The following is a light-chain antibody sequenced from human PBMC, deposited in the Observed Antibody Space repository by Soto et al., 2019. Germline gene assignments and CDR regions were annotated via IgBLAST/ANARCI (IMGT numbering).Light chain of an antibody. Sequence: DIQMAQSPSSLSASVGDRVTITCRASQAISNYLAWYQQRPGKGPKLLMYAASTLQSGVPSRFRGSGSGTDFTLTISSLQPEDVATYYCQNHNSAPYTFGPGTKLEIK. CDR2: AAS. CDR1: QAISNY. J-gene: IGKJ2*01. V-gene: IGKV1-27*01. CDR3: QNHNSAPYT.